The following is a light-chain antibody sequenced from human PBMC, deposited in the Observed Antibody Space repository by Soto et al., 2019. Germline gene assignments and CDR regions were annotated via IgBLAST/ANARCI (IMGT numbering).Light chain of an antibody. CDR2: EGS. J-gene: IGLJ2*01. CDR3: CSYAGDSTT. V-gene: IGLV2-23*01. Sequence: QSALTQPASVSGSPGQSITISCTGTSSDIGSYNLVSWYQKHPDKAPKLIIYEGSERPSGVSNRFSGSKSGNTASLTISGLQTEDEADYYCCSYAGDSTTFGGGTKLTVL. CDR1: SSDIGSYNL.